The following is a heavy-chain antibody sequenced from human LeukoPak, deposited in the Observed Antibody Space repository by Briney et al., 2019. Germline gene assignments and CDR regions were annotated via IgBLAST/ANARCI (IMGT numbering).Heavy chain of an antibody. V-gene: IGHV3-7*01. J-gene: IGHJ4*02. CDR2: IKQDASEI. D-gene: IGHD3-10*01. CDR1: GFTFSTYW. CDR3: TRQVGVGYFDY. Sequence: GGSLRLSCAASGFTFSTYWMNWVRQAPGKGLEWVANIKQDASEIYYVDSVKGRFTISRDNAKNSLYLQMNSLRAEDTAVYYCTRQVGVGYFDYWGQGTLVTVSS.